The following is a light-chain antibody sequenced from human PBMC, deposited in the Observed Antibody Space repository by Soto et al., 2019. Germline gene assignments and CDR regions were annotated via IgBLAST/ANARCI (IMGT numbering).Light chain of an antibody. V-gene: IGKV3-11*01. CDR3: QQRINRPIT. J-gene: IGKJ5*01. CDR1: QSVDTY. Sequence: EIVLTQSPATLSLSPGERATLSCRASQSVDTYLAWYQQKPGQAPRLLIYDASNRATGIPARFSGSGSGTDFTLTISSLEPEDIAVFYCQQRINRPITFGQGTRLEIK. CDR2: DAS.